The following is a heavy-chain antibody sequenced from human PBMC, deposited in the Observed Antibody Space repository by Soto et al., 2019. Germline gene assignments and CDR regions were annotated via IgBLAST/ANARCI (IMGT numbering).Heavy chain of an antibody. CDR3: ARVTRRESDAKTTIRAFDI. D-gene: IGHD5-12*01. J-gene: IGHJ3*02. CDR2: INPSGGST. Sequence: QVQLVQSGAEVKKPGASVKVSCKASGYTFTSYYMHWVRQAPGQGLEWMGIINPSGGSTSYAQKFQGRVTMTRDTSTSTVYMELSSLRSEDTAVYYCARVTRRESDAKTTIRAFDIWGQGTMVTVSS. V-gene: IGHV1-46*03. CDR1: GYTFTSYY.